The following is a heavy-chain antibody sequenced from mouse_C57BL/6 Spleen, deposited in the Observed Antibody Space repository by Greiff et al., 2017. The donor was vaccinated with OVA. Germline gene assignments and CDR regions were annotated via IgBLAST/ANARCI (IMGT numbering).Heavy chain of an antibody. CDR2: IDPNSGGT. CDR3: ARGDKFITTVAGDY. D-gene: IGHD1-1*01. V-gene: IGHV1-72*01. CDR1: GYTFTSYW. Sequence: QVQLQQSGAELVKPGASVKLSCKASGYTFTSYWMHWVKQRPGQGLEWIGSIDPNSGGTAYNEKFKSKATLTVDKSSSTAYMQLSSLTSEDSAVYYCARGDKFITTVAGDYWGQGTTLTVSS. J-gene: IGHJ2*01.